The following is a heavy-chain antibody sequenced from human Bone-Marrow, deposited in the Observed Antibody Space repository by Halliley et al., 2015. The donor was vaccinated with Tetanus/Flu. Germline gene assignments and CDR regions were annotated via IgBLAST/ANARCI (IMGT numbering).Heavy chain of an antibody. CDR3: ASLFWSGYYGGLDV. CDR2: YHKGKT. D-gene: IGHD3-3*01. J-gene: IGHJ6*02. V-gene: IGHV4-31*02. Sequence: YHKGKTYYNPSREGRATLSVDTSKNQFSLNLNSVTAADPAVYYCASLFWSGYYGGLDVWGQGTPVTVSS.